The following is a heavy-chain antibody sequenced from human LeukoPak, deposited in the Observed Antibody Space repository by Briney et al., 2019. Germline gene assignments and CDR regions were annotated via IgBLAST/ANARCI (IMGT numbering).Heavy chain of an antibody. Sequence: PGGSLRLSCAASGFIFSRYSMNCVRQAPGKGLEWVSYISSSSSTIYYADSVKGRFTISKDNAKNSLYLQMNSLRDEDTAVYYCAREGYGGNSFDYWGQGTLVTVSS. CDR1: GFIFSRYS. V-gene: IGHV3-48*02. D-gene: IGHD4-23*01. CDR2: ISSSSSTI. CDR3: AREGYGGNSFDY. J-gene: IGHJ4*02.